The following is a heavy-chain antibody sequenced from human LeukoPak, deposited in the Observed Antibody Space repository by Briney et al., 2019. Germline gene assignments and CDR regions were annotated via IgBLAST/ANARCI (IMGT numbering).Heavy chain of an antibody. CDR2: IYYSGNT. J-gene: IGHJ4*02. V-gene: IGHV4-39*01. CDR3: ARLKEGIDY. Sequence: SETLSLTCAVSGGSISGSSYFWGWIRQPPGKGLEWIGSIYYSGNTYYNPSLRSRVTISVDTSKNQFSLKLSSVTAADTAVYYCARLKEGIDYWGQGTLVTVSS. D-gene: IGHD3-10*01. CDR1: GGSISGSSYF.